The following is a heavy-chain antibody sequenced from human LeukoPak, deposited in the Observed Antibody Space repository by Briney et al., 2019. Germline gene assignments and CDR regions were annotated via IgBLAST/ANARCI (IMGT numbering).Heavy chain of an antibody. CDR2: LYSGGTT. CDR1: GFTVSGNY. D-gene: IGHD3-16*01. CDR3: ARRGEWPNAFDI. Sequence: GGSLRLSCAASGFTVSGNYMSWVRQAPGKGLEWVSVLYSGGTTYYADSVKGRFTISRDNSKNTLYLQMNSLRAEDTAVYYCARRGEWPNAFDIWGQGTMVTVST. J-gene: IGHJ3*02. V-gene: IGHV3-66*01.